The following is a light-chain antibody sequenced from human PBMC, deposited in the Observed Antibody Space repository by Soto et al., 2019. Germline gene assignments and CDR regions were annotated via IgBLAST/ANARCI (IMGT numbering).Light chain of an antibody. V-gene: IGLV2-14*01. J-gene: IGLJ2*01. CDR2: EVS. CDR3: RSYTSSSTLV. CDR1: SSDVGGYNY. Sequence: QSALTQPASVSGSPGQSITISCTGTSSDVGGYNYVSWHQQHPGKAPKLMIYEVSNLPSGVSNPFSGSKSGNTASLTISGLQAEDEADYYSRSYTSSSTLVFGGGTKLTVL.